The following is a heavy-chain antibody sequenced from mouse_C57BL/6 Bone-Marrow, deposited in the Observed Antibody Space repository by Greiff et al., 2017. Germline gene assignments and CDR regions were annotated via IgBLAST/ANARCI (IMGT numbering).Heavy chain of an antibody. CDR3: ARVHYYGTDWYFDV. J-gene: IGHJ1*03. D-gene: IGHD1-1*01. Sequence: VQLKQSGPGLVKPSQTVFLTCTVTGISITTGNYRWSWIRQFPGNKLEWIGYIYYSGTFTYNPSLPSRTTITRDTPKNQFFLEMNSLTAEDTATYYCARVHYYGTDWYFDVWGTGTTVTVSS. CDR2: IYYSGTF. CDR1: GISITTGNYR. V-gene: IGHV3-5*01.